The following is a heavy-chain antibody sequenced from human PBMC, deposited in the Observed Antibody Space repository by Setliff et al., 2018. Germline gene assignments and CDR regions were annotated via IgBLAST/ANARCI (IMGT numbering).Heavy chain of an antibody. Sequence: PSETLSLTCTVSGGSISSGGYYWSWIRQHPGKGLEWIGYIYSSGSTNYNPSLKSRVTISVDTSKNQFSLKLSSVTAADTAVYYCARHYTYYSYYMDVWGKGTTVTVSS. V-gene: IGHV4-31*03. CDR1: GGSISSGGYY. J-gene: IGHJ6*03. CDR3: ARHYTYYSYYMDV. D-gene: IGHD4-4*01. CDR2: IYSSGST.